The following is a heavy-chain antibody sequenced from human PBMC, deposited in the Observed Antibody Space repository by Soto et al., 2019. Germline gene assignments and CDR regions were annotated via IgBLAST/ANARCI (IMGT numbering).Heavy chain of an antibody. J-gene: IGHJ5*02. Sequence: SVKVSCKASGGTFNNNGVTWVRQAPGQGLEWMGGLIPIFGTGSYAQRFQGRVTLIADESTSTAYMELNSLRSEDTAVYYCAIDRMHFDRTGYSGSRLFDPWGQGTLVTVSS. D-gene: IGHD3-22*01. CDR2: LIPIFGTG. V-gene: IGHV1-69*13. CDR3: AIDRMHFDRTGYSGSRLFDP. CDR1: GGTFNNNG.